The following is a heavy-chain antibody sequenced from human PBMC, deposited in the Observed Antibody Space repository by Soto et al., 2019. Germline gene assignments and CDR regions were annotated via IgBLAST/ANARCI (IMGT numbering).Heavy chain of an antibody. CDR2: ISYDGSNK. J-gene: IGHJ6*02. D-gene: IGHD2-2*01. V-gene: IGHV3-30*18. Sequence: GGSLRLSCAASGFTYSTYTMHWVRQAPGKGLEWVAVISYDGSNKYYADSVKGRFTISRDNSKNTLYLQMNSLRAEDTAVYYCAKDQVLVPAASFAYGMDVWGQGTTVNVSS. CDR3: AKDQVLVPAASFAYGMDV. CDR1: GFTYSTYT.